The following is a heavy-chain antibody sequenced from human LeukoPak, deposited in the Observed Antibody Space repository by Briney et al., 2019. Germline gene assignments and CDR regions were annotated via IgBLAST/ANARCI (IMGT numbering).Heavy chain of an antibody. CDR2: ISSSSSYI. D-gene: IGHD2-15*01. V-gene: IGHV3-21*01. Sequence: GGSLRLSCAASGFTFSSYSMNWVRQAPGKGLEWVSSISSSSSYIYYADSVKGRFTISRDNAKNSLYLQMNSLRAEDTAVYYCARGWIGDIVVVVAATDYWGQGTLVTVSS. CDR1: GFTFSSYS. J-gene: IGHJ4*02. CDR3: ARGWIGDIVVVVAATDY.